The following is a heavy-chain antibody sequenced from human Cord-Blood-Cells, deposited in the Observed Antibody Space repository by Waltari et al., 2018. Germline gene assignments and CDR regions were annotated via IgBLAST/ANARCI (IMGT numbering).Heavy chain of an antibody. CDR3: ARPYCSGGSCYNWFDP. CDR2: IYPGDSDT. D-gene: IGHD2-15*01. J-gene: IGHJ5*02. Sequence: EVQLVQSGAEVKKPGESLKISCKGSGYSFTSYWIGWVRQMPGKGLEWMGIIYPGDSDTRYSPACQGQVALSADKSSRSAYLQWRSLKASDTAMYYCARPYCSGGSCYNWFDPWGQGTLVTVSS. CDR1: GYSFTSYW. V-gene: IGHV5-51*01.